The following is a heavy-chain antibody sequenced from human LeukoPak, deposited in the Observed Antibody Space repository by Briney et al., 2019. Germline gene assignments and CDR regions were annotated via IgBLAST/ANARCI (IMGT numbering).Heavy chain of an antibody. V-gene: IGHV1-8*01. Sequence: ASVKVSCKASGYTFTSYDIHWVRQATGQGLEWMGRMNPNSGNTGYAQKFQGRVTMTRNTSISTAYMELSSLRFEDTAVYYCARGRFVDTAMDDYGMDVWGQGTTVTVSS. J-gene: IGHJ6*02. D-gene: IGHD5-18*01. CDR2: MNPNSGNT. CDR1: GYTFTSYD. CDR3: ARGRFVDTAMDDYGMDV.